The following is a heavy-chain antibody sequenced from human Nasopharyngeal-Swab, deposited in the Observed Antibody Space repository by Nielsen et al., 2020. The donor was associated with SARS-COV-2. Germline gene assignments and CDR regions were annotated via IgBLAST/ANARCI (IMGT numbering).Heavy chain of an antibody. V-gene: IGHV1-69*01. D-gene: IGHD1-26*01. Sequence: WVRQAPGQGLEWMGGIIPIFGTANYAQKFQGRVTITADESTSTAYMELSSLRSEDTAVYYCARDRVPLYSGSYSLYYYYYMDVWGKGTTGTVSS. CDR2: IIPIFGTA. CDR3: ARDRVPLYSGSYSLYYYYYMDV. J-gene: IGHJ6*03.